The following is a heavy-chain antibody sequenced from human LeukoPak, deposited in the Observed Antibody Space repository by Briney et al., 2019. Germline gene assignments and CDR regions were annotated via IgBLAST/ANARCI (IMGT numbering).Heavy chain of an antibody. V-gene: IGHV4-4*02. CDR3: ARENLYYDFWSGYYGSDAFDI. CDR1: GGSISTAHW. J-gene: IGHJ3*02. D-gene: IGHD3-3*01. CDR2: IYHRGNS. Sequence: SGTLSLTCAVSGGSISTAHWWNWVRQSPGKGLEWIGEIYHRGNSNYNPSLKSRVTISVDTSKNQFSLKLSSVTAADTAVYYCARENLYYDFWSGYYGSDAFDIWGQGTMVTVSS.